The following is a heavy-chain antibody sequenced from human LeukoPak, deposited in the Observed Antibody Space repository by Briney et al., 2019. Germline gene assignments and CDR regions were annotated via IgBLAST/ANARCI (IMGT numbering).Heavy chain of an antibody. CDR2: ISDSGGYT. J-gene: IGHJ4*02. CDR3: ARSASPLTGYYRFDY. V-gene: IGHV3-23*01. D-gene: IGHD3-9*01. CDR1: GFSVSSNY. Sequence: GGSLRVSCAASGFSVSSNYMSWVRQAPGKGLECVSAISDSGGYTYYADSVKGRFTISRDNSKNTLYLQMNSLRAEDTAVYYCARSASPLTGYYRFDYWGQGTLVTVSS.